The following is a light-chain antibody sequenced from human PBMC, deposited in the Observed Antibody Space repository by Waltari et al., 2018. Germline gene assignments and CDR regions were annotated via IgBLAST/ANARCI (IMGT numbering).Light chain of an antibody. CDR1: NSNTGSNT. CDR2: SNK. V-gene: IGLV1-44*01. Sequence: QSVVTQPPAASGTPGQRVTISCSGSNSNTGSNTVNWYQQVPGAAPKLLIYSNKYRPSGVPDRFSGSKSGTSASLAISGLQSEDEADYYCATWDDRLTGVVFGGGTKVTVL. CDR3: ATWDDRLTGVV. J-gene: IGLJ2*01.